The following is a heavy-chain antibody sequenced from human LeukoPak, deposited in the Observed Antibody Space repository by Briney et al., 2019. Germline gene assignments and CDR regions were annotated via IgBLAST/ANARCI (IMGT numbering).Heavy chain of an antibody. D-gene: IGHD1-26*01. CDR1: GFTFSGSD. CDR3: AKVRGSYSLDDVFDI. J-gene: IGHJ3*02. V-gene: IGHV3-73*01. CDR2: IRSKANSYAT. Sequence: GGSLRLSCAASGFTFSGSDMHWVRQASGKGLEWVGRIRSKANSYATAYAASVKGRFTISRDNSKNTLYLQMNSLRLEDTAVYYCAKVRGSYSLDDVFDIWGQGTMVTVSS.